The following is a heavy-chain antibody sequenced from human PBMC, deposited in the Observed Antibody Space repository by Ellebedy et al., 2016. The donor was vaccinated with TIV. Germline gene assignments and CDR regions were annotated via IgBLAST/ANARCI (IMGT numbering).Heavy chain of an antibody. CDR2: INHRGTI. D-gene: IGHD3-10*01. CDR3: ARDSDHYRSGNYFALGLHFFDY. V-gene: IGHV4-34*01. CDR1: GGSFSDYF. J-gene: IGHJ4*02. Sequence: SETLSLXXAVYGGSFSDYFWTWIRQTPGKGLEWIGEINHRGTINYNPSLKSRVTISVDISKNQFSLRLTSVTAADTAVYFCARDSDHYRSGNYFALGLHFFDYWGQGTLVTVSS.